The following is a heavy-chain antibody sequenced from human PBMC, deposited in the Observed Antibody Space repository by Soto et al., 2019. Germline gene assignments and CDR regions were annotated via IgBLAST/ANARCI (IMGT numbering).Heavy chain of an antibody. J-gene: IGHJ4*02. Sequence: EVQFVESGGGLVQPGGSLTLSCAASGFTVNNNYLSWVRQAPGKGLEWVSLIYNNGATYYADSVKGRFTISRDNSKNTLFRQMNSLTVEDTAVYDCARGVGLNWSHGDWGQGTLVTVSS. CDR3: ARGVGLNWSHGD. D-gene: IGHD2-8*02. CDR2: IYNNGAT. CDR1: GFTVNNNY. V-gene: IGHV3-66*01.